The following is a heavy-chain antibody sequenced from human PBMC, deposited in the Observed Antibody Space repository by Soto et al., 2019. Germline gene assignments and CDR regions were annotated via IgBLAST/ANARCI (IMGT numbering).Heavy chain of an antibody. CDR2: ISVYNGNT. CDR3: ARDLLAINGTSNDAFVF. CDR1: GYPLTRYG. V-gene: IGHV1-18*01. D-gene: IGHD1-20*01. J-gene: IGHJ3*01. Sequence: XSVKVSCTASGYPLTRYGIIWVRQAPGQGLEWMAWISVYNGNTNYAQKFQGRVTMTTDTSTSTAYMELRSLRSDDTAVYYCARDLLAINGTSNDAFVFWGQGTMVTVSS.